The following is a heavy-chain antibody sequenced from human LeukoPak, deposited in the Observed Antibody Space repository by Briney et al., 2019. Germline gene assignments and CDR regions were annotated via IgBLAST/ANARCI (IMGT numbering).Heavy chain of an antibody. Sequence: ASVKVSCKASGYTFTSYGISWVRQAPGQGLEWMGWISAYNGSTNYAQKPQGRVTMTTDTSTSTAYMELRSLRSDDTAVYYCASCIASGDCYSRNDAFDIWGQGTMVTVSS. D-gene: IGHD2-21*02. CDR2: ISAYNGST. CDR3: ASCIASGDCYSRNDAFDI. J-gene: IGHJ3*02. CDR1: GYTFTSYG. V-gene: IGHV1-18*01.